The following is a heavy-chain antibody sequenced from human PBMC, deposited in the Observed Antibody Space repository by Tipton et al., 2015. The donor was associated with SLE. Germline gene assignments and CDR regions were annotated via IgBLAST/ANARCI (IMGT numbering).Heavy chain of an antibody. CDR1: GGSISSYY. V-gene: IGHV4-59*12. CDR3: AEGGAKGVLDY. J-gene: IGHJ4*02. Sequence: LRLSCTVSGGSISSYYWSWIRQSPGKGLEWIGTMFYTGRSDYSPSLESRVTFSIDTSKTHFSLRLISVTAADTAVYYCAEGGAKGVLDYWGQGTLVTVSS. D-gene: IGHD2-8*01. CDR2: MFYTGRS.